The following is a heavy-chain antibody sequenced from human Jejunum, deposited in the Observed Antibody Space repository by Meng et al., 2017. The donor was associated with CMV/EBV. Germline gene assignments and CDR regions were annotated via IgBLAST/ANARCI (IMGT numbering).Heavy chain of an antibody. CDR2: INPQTGDT. J-gene: IGHJ4*02. Sequence: EYTFTDYYRQWVRQAPGHGLEWMGWINPQTGDTNYAPKFQGRVTMTRDMSINTVYMEVTRLRSDDTAVYYCAKDAGSFLDYYFDYWGQGTLVTVSS. D-gene: IGHD1-26*01. V-gene: IGHV1-2*02. CDR3: AKDAGSFLDYYFDY. CDR1: EYTFTDYY.